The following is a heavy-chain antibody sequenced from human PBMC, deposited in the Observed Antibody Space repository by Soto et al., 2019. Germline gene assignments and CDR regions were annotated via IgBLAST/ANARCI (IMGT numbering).Heavy chain of an antibody. CDR2: MNPNSGNT. Sequence: GASVKVSCKASGGTFSSYAISWVRQAPGQGLEWMGGMNPNSGNTSYAQKFQGRVTMTRNTSISTAYMELSSLRSEDTAVYYCARGRAIAARKGGDYWGQGTLVTVSS. CDR1: GGTFSSYA. J-gene: IGHJ4*02. CDR3: ARGRAIAARKGGDY. V-gene: IGHV1-8*02. D-gene: IGHD6-6*01.